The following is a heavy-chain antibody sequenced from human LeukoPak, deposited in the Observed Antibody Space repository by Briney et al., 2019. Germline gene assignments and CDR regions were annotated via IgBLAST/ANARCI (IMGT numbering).Heavy chain of an antibody. CDR3: AKDTAMVPLGYMDV. Sequence: GGSLRLSCAASGFTFSSYGTHWVRQAPGKGLEWVAVIWYDGSNKYYADSVKGRFTISRDNSKNTLYLQMNSLRAEDTAVYYCAKDTAMVPLGYMDVWGKGTTVTVSS. CDR1: GFTFSSYG. CDR2: IWYDGSNK. V-gene: IGHV3-33*06. D-gene: IGHD5-18*01. J-gene: IGHJ6*03.